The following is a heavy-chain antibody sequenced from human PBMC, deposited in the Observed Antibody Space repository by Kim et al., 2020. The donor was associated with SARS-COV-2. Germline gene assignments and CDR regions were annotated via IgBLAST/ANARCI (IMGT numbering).Heavy chain of an antibody. D-gene: IGHD2-2*01. J-gene: IGHJ6*03. Sequence: ASVKVSCKASGYTFTSYDINWVRQATGQGLEWMGWMNPNSGNTGYAQKFQGRVTMTRNTSISTAYMELSSLRSEDTAVYYCARGVVPAAMIYYYYMDVWGKGYTVTV. CDR2: MNPNSGNT. V-gene: IGHV1-8*01. CDR3: ARGVVPAAMIYYYYMDV. CDR1: GYTFTSYD.